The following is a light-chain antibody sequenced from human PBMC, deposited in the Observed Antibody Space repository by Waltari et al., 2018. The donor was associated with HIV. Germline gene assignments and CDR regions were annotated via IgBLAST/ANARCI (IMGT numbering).Light chain of an antibody. V-gene: IGLV1-44*01. J-gene: IGLJ2*01. CDR2: SNN. Sequence: QSVLTQPPSASGTPGQGVTISCSGSSSNIGSNAVNWYRQLPGTAPKVLIYSNNQRPSRVPDRFSGSKSGTSASLAISGLQSEDDADYYCAAWDDSLNGLLFGGGTKLTVL. CDR3: AAWDDSLNGLL. CDR1: SSNIGSNA.